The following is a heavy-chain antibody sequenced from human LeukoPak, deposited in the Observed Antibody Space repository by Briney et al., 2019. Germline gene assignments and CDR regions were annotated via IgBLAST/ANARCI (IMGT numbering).Heavy chain of an antibody. CDR3: TSYDSSGYYPLDY. D-gene: IGHD3-22*01. V-gene: IGHV3-49*04. J-gene: IGHJ4*02. CDR2: IRSKAYGGTT. CDR1: GFTVSSNY. Sequence: PGGSLRLSCAASGFTVSSNYMSWVRQAPGKGLEWVGFIRSKAYGGTTEYAASVKGRFTISRDDSKSIAYLQMNSLKTEDTAVYYCTSYDSSGYYPLDYWGQGTLVTVSS.